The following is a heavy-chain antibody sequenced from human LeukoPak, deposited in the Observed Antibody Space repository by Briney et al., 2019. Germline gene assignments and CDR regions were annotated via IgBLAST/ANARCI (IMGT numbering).Heavy chain of an antibody. CDR1: GYTFTSNG. CDR2: ISAYNGNT. J-gene: IGHJ4*02. V-gene: IGHV1-18*01. D-gene: IGHD3-22*01. CDR3: ARDTSSPHYYDSSGYEQYYFDY. Sequence: ASVKVSCKASGYTFTSNGISWVRQAPGQGLEWMGWISAYNGNTNYAQKLQGRVTMTTDTSTSTAYMELRSLRSDDTAVYYCARDTSSPHYYDSSGYEQYYFDYWGQGTLVTVSS.